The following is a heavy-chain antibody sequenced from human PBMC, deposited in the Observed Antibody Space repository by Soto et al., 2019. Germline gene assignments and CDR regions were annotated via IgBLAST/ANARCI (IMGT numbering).Heavy chain of an antibody. CDR3: ARPNYYDSSGYYFSGAFDI. V-gene: IGHV3-30-3*01. CDR2: ISYDGSNK. CDR1: GFTFSSYA. Sequence: GGSLRLSCAASGFTFSSYAMHWVRQAPGKGLEWVAVISYDGSNKYYADSVKGRFTISRDNSKNTLYLQMNSLRAEDTAVYYCARPNYYDSSGYYFSGAFDIWGQGTMVTVSS. D-gene: IGHD3-22*01. J-gene: IGHJ3*02.